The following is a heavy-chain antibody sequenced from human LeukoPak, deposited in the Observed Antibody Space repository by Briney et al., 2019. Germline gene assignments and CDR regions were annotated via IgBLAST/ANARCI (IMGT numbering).Heavy chain of an antibody. Sequence: GGSLRLSCAASGFNLSDYYMNWIRQAPGKGLEWHSYITSSGSTIYYADSVKGRFTISRDNAKNSLFLQMNSLRAEDTAIYYCARDRLTLDNGGLDSWGQGTLVTVSS. V-gene: IGHV3-11*04. CDR3: ARDRLTLDNGGLDS. J-gene: IGHJ4*02. CDR1: GFNLSDYY. CDR2: ITSSGSTI. D-gene: IGHD2-8*01.